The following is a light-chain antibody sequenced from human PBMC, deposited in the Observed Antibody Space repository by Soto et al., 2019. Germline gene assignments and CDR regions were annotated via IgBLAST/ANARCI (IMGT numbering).Light chain of an antibody. J-gene: IGKJ1*01. V-gene: IGKV1-5*03. Sequence: IQMTKSASIVCGSVGIREIFTFRASQTIRSWLAWYKQKPGKAPKLLIYKASNLKSGVPSRFSGSGSGTEFTFTISSLQPDDVATYYCQQYNTYLSFGQGTKVDIK. CDR3: QQYNTYLS. CDR2: KAS. CDR1: QTIRSW.